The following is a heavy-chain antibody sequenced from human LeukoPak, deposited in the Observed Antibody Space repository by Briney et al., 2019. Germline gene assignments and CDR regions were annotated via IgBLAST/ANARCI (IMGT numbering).Heavy chain of an antibody. CDR1: GFTFTSYS. Sequence: PGGSLRLSCAASGFTFTSYSMNWVRQAPGKGLEWVSTISGGGGSTYYADSAKGRFTISRDNSKNTLYLQVNSLRAEDTAVYYCAKDSHFDYWGQGALVTVSS. V-gene: IGHV3-23*01. J-gene: IGHJ4*02. CDR2: ISGGGGST. CDR3: AKDSHFDY.